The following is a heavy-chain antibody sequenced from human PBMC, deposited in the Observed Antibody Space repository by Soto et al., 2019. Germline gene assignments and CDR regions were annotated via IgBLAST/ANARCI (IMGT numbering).Heavy chain of an antibody. CDR3: ARVLGGYCSSTSCYPLDY. J-gene: IGHJ4*02. CDR1: GGTFSSYA. Sequence: GASVKVSCKASGGTFSSYAISWVRQAPGQGLEWMGGIIPIFGTASYAQKFQGRVTITADESTSTAYMELSSLRSEDTAVYYCARVLGGYCSSTSCYPLDYWGQGTLVTVSS. D-gene: IGHD2-2*01. V-gene: IGHV1-69*13. CDR2: IIPIFGTA.